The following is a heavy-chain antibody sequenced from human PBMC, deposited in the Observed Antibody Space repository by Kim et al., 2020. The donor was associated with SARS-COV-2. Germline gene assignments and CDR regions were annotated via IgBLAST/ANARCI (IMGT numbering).Heavy chain of an antibody. D-gene: IGHD4-17*01. Sequence: GGSLRLSCAASGFIFTSCAMHWVRQSPGKGLEWVAAISYDGSTKYYADSVKGRFTISRDNSKNTLYLQMSSLTTEDTALYYCATDRTTVTTWVRIFDYWGQGTLVTVSS. CDR2: ISYDGSTK. CDR3: ATDRTTVTTWVRIFDY. CDR1: GFIFTSCA. V-gene: IGHV3-30*04. J-gene: IGHJ4*02.